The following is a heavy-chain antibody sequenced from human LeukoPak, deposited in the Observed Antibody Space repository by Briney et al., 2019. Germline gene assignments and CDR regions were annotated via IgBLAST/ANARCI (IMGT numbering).Heavy chain of an antibody. CDR1: GYTFTQYG. D-gene: IGHD3-10*01. CDR3: ARDDGTGPYRFDS. Sequence: ASVKVSCKTSGYTFTQYGISWVRQAPGQGPEWMGWISAFNGNTKYPQRLQGRVTMTTDASTSTAYMDLRGLRSDDTAVYYCARDDGTGPYRFDSWGQGTLVTVSS. V-gene: IGHV1-18*01. J-gene: IGHJ4*02. CDR2: ISAFNGNT.